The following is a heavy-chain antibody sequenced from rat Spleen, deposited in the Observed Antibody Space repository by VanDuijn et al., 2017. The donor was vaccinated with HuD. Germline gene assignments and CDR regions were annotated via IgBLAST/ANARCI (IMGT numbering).Heavy chain of an antibody. CDR1: GFIFSDHY. V-gene: IGHV5-25*01. CDR2: ISTGGGNT. CDR3: ARHVSYCPDA. Sequence: EVQLVESDGGLVQPGRSLKLSCAASGFIFSDHYVAWVRQAPTKGLEWVASISTGGGNTYYRDSVKGRFTISRDNAKSPLYLKLGSLKSEDTATYDCARHVSYCPDAWVQGASVTVSS. D-gene: IGHD1-1*01. J-gene: IGHJ4*01.